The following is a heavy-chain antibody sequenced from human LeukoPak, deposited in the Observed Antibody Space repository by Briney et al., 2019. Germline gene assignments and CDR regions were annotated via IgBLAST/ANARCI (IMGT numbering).Heavy chain of an antibody. V-gene: IGHV4-39*07. CDR2: IYYSGST. Sequence: SETLSLTCTVSGGSISSSSYYWGWIRQPPGKGLEWIGSIYYSGSTYYNPSLKSRVTISVDTSKNQFSLKLSSVTAADTAVYYCARDPQYSSSWSHFDYWGQGTLVTVSS. CDR1: GGSISSSSYY. J-gene: IGHJ4*02. D-gene: IGHD6-13*01. CDR3: ARDPQYSSSWSHFDY.